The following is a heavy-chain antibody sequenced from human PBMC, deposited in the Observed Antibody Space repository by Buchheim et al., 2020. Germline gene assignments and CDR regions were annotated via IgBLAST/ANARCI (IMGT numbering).Heavy chain of an antibody. CDR1: GYTFTSYD. CDR3: ARGRYCSSTSCYTQYGMDV. CDR2: MNPNSGNT. D-gene: IGHD2-2*02. J-gene: IGHJ6*02. Sequence: QVQLVQSGAEVKKPGASVKVSCKASGYTFTSYDINWVRQATGQGLEWMGWMNPNSGNTGYAQKFQGRVTMTRNTSISTAYTELSSLRSEDTAVYYCARGRYCSSTSCYTQYGMDVWGQGTT. V-gene: IGHV1-8*01.